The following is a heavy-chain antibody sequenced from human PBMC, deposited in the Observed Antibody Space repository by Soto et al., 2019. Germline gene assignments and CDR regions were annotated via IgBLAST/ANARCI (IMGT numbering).Heavy chain of an antibody. Sequence: PGGSLRLSCKTSRFTFGDYAMHWVRQAPGKGLEWVAYISNDGRKRNYAESMTGRFTVSRDNSKNTFFLQMNSLTDADTAIYFCARGSSAPQTYFLSGMDVWGQGTTVTVSS. CDR1: RFTFGDYA. CDR3: ARGSSAPQTYFLSGMDV. D-gene: IGHD3-10*01. V-gene: IGHV3-33*05. J-gene: IGHJ6*02. CDR2: ISNDGRKR.